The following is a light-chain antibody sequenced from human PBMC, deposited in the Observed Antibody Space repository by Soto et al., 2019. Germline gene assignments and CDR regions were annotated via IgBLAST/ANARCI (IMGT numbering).Light chain of an antibody. CDR1: QSVSSTY. CDR3: QQYGTSPPFT. Sequence: EIVLTQSPGTLSLSPGERATLSCRVSQSVSSTYLAWYQQKPGQAPRVLVYGASNRATGIPDRFSGSGSGTDFTLTISRLEPEDFAVYFCQQYGTSPPFTFGQGTKVEIK. V-gene: IGKV3-20*01. J-gene: IGKJ2*01. CDR2: GAS.